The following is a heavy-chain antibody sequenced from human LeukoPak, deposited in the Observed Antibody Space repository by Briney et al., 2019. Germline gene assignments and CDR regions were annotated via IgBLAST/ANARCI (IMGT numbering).Heavy chain of an antibody. Sequence: GGSLRLSCAASGFTFSSYAMSWVRQAPGKGLEWVSAISGSGGSTYYADPVKGRFTISRDNAKNSLYLQMNSLRAEDSAVYYCARSIGLTGGGVDVWGRGTTVTVSS. D-gene: IGHD3-9*01. CDR2: ISGSGGST. CDR1: GFTFSSYA. CDR3: ARSIGLTGGGVDV. V-gene: IGHV3-23*01. J-gene: IGHJ6*02.